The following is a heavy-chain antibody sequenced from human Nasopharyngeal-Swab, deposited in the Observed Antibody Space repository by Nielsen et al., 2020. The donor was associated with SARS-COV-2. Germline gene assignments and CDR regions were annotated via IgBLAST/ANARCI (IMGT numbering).Heavy chain of an antibody. V-gene: IGHV3-30-3*01. D-gene: IGHD3-16*01. CDR2: ISYDGSNK. CDR3: ARDWGAGYDY. J-gene: IGHJ4*02. CDR1: GFTFSSYA. Sequence: GESLKISCAASGFTFSSYAMHWVRQAPGKGLEWVAVISYDGSNKYYADSVKGRFTISSDNSKNTLYLQMNSLRAEDTAVYYCARDWGAGYDYWGQGTLVTVSS.